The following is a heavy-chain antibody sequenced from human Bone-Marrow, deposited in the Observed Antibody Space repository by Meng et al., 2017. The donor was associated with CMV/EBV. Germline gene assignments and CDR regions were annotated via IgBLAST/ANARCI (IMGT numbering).Heavy chain of an antibody. CDR2: IKQDGSEK. J-gene: IGHJ6*02. D-gene: IGHD2-2*01. V-gene: IGHV3-7*01. CDR1: GFTFSSYW. Sequence: GESLKISCVASGFTFSSYWMSWVRQAPGKGLEWVANIKQDGSEKYYVDSVKGRFTISRDNAKNSLYLQMNSLRAEDTAVYYCAREGRYCSSTSCAITIFGVDYYYYYGMDVWGQGTTVTVSS. CDR3: AREGRYCSSTSCAITIFGVDYYYYYGMDV.